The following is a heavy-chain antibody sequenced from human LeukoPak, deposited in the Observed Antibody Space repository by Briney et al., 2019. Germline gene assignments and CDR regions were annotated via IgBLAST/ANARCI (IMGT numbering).Heavy chain of an antibody. CDR1: GGSFSGYY. D-gene: IGHD1-7*01. V-gene: IGHV4-34*01. CDR3: ARGEITGTTD. CDR2: INHSGGT. Sequence: SETLPLTCAVYGGSFSGYYWSWIRQPPGRGLEWIGEINHSGGTNYNPSLKSRVTISVDTSKNQFSLKLSSVTAADTAVYYCARGEITGTTDWGQGTLVTVSS. J-gene: IGHJ4*02.